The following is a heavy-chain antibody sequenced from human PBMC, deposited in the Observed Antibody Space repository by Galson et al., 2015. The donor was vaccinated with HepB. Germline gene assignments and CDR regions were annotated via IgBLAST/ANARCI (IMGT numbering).Heavy chain of an antibody. CDR2: IKSKTDGGTT. V-gene: IGHV3-15*07. CDR1: GFTFSNAW. CDR3: TAYLGITIFGVVIKGYYYMDV. D-gene: IGHD3-3*01. J-gene: IGHJ6*03. Sequence: SLRLSCAASGFTFSNAWMNWVRQAPGKGLEWVGRIKSKTDGGTTDYAAPVKGRFTISRDDSKNTLYLQMNSLKTEDTAVYYCTAYLGITIFGVVIKGYYYMDVWGKGTTVTVSS.